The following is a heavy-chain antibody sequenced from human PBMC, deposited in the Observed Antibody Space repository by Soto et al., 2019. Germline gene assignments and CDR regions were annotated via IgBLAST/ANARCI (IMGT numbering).Heavy chain of an antibody. CDR1: GFTFSNAW. CDR3: TTGSASGSGHPDYYGMDV. Sequence: GGSLRLSCAASGFTFSNAWMNWVRQAPGKGLEWVGRIKSKTDGGTTDYAAPVKGRFTISRDDSKNTLYLQMNSLKTEDTAVYYCTTGSASGSGHPDYYGMDVWGEGTTVTVSS. D-gene: IGHD3-10*01. CDR2: IKSKTDGGTT. V-gene: IGHV3-15*07. J-gene: IGHJ6*04.